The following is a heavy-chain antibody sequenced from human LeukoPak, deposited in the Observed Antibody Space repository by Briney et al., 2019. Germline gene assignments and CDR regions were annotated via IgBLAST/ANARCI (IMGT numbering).Heavy chain of an antibody. J-gene: IGHJ4*02. CDR2: TYYRSKWYN. CDR1: GDSVSSNSAA. Sequence: SQTLSLTSAISGDSVSSNSAAWNWIRQSPSRGLEWLGRTYYRSKWYNDYAVSVKSRIGINPVTSKNQFSLQVNSVTPEDTAVYYCAREAGDCSSTSCSWGFDYWGQGTLVTVSS. CDR3: AREAGDCSSTSCSWGFDY. D-gene: IGHD2-2*01. V-gene: IGHV6-1*01.